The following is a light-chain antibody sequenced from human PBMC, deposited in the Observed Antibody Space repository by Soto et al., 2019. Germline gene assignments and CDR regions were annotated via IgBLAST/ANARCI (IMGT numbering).Light chain of an antibody. CDR3: AAWDDSLNVVV. Sequence: QSVLTQPPSASGTPGQTVTISCSGSRSNIGRNTLNWYQQLPGTAPKLLISTSNQRPSGVRDRFSGSKSGTSASLAISGLQSDDEADYCAAWDDSLNVVVFGGGTKLTVL. V-gene: IGLV1-44*01. J-gene: IGLJ2*01. CDR2: TSN. CDR1: RSNIGRNT.